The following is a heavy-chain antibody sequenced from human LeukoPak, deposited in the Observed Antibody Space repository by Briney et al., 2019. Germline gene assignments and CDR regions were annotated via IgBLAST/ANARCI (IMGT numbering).Heavy chain of an antibody. J-gene: IGHJ6*02. CDR2: INPNSGGT. Sequence: ASVKVSCKASGYTFTGYYMHWVRQAPGQGLEWMGWINPNSGGTNYAQKFQGRVTMTRDTSISTAYMELSGLRSDDTAVYYCARDLYYYDSSGYYYASIYYYGMDVWGQGTTVTVSS. CDR3: ARDLYYYDSSGYYYASIYYYGMDV. D-gene: IGHD3-22*01. V-gene: IGHV1-2*02. CDR1: GYTFTGYY.